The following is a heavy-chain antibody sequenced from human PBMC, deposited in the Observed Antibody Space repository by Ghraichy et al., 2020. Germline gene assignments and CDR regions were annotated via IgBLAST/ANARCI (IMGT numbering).Heavy chain of an antibody. D-gene: IGHD6-13*01. CDR1: GFSFSNYS. J-gene: IGHJ6*02. V-gene: IGHV3-21*01. CDR2: FSSSSYI. Sequence: GESLNISCAGSGFSFSNYSMNWVRRAPGKGLEWVSSFSSSSYISYADSVKGRFTISRDNAKNYLYLQMNSLRAEDTAVYYCASHSYSSSWGIGNYYYGMDVWGQGTTVTVSS. CDR3: ASHSYSSSWGIGNYYYGMDV.